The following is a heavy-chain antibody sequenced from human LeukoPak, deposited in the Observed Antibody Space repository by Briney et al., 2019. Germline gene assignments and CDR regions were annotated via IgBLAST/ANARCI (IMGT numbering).Heavy chain of an antibody. CDR3: SREDY. Sequence: ASVKVSCKASGYTFTDYYLHWVRQAPGQGLEWVGWINPNSGATNYAQKFQGRVTMTRDTSISTVYMELSRLRSDDTAVYYCSREDYWGQGTLVTVSS. V-gene: IGHV1-2*02. CDR2: INPNSGAT. J-gene: IGHJ4*02. CDR1: GYTFTDYY.